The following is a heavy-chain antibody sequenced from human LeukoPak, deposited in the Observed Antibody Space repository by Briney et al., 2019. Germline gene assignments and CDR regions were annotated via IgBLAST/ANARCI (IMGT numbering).Heavy chain of an antibody. Sequence: SETLSLTCTVSGGSISSSSYYWGWIRQPPGKGLEWIGSIYYSGSTYYNPSLKSRVTISVDTSKNQFSLKLSSVTAADTAVYYCARDTDGYYYYGMDVWGQGTTVTVSS. CDR1: GGSISSSSYY. J-gene: IGHJ6*02. CDR3: ARDTDGYYYYGMDV. D-gene: IGHD4-17*01. CDR2: IYYSGST. V-gene: IGHV4-39*07.